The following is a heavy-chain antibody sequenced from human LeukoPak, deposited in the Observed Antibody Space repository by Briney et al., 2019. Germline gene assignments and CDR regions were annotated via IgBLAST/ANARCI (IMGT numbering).Heavy chain of an antibody. J-gene: IGHJ4*02. V-gene: IGHV3-49*04. CDR2: IRSRVYGETT. Sequence: GRSLRLSCTDSGLTFRDYAMTCVRQAPEKGLEWVGFIRSRVYGETTEYAASVKGRFTISGDDSKSIAYLQMKSLKTEDTAIYYCTRGWFHSPDYYTDWGQGTLVTVSS. CDR3: TRGWFHSPDYYTD. CDR1: GLTFRDYA. D-gene: IGHD3/OR15-3a*01.